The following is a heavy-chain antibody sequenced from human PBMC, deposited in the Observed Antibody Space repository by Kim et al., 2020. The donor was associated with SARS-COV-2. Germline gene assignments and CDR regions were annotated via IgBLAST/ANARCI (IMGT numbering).Heavy chain of an antibody. D-gene: IGHD2-15*01. J-gene: IGHJ4*02. V-gene: IGHV3-43*02. Sequence: GGSLRLSCAASGFTFADSVMHWVRQAPGKGLEWVALVSGDGGTTYYADSVRGRFTISRDNSKDSLYLQMNSLRTDDTAFYYCSRAAACLPRYWGQGTLVTVSS. CDR1: GFTFADSV. CDR2: VSGDGGTT. CDR3: SRAAACLPRY.